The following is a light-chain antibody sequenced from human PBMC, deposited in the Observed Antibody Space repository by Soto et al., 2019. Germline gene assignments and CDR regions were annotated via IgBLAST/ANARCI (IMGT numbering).Light chain of an antibody. Sequence: EIVLTQSPGTLSLSPGESATLSCETSQGVRIGALAWYQQKPGQAPRLLIYGASNRATGIPDRFSGSGSGTDFTRTISRLAPEDFAVYYCHLFGSSPPYTFGQGNKLE. CDR1: QGVRIGA. V-gene: IGKV3-20*01. CDR3: HLFGSSPPYT. CDR2: GAS. J-gene: IGKJ2*01.